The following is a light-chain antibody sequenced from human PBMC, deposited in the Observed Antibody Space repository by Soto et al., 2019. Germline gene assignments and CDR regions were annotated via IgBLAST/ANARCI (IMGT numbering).Light chain of an antibody. Sequence: QSALTQPASVSGSPGQSITISCTGSSSDIGTYNLVSWYQQYPGNAPKLIIYEGNQRPSGVSSRFSGSKSGNTASLTISGLQAEDEADYYCCSYAGSYILAVFGGGTKLTVL. CDR2: EGN. J-gene: IGLJ3*02. CDR3: CSYAGSYILAV. V-gene: IGLV2-23*01. CDR1: SSDIGTYNL.